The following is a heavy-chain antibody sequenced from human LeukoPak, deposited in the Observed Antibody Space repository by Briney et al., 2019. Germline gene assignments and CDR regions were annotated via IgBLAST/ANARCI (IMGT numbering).Heavy chain of an antibody. Sequence: SGPTLVKPTQTLTLTCTFSGFSLSTSGVGVGWIRQPPGKALEWLALTYWDNDKRYSPSLKSRLTITKDTSKNQVVLTMTNMDPVDTATYYCAHRGGNFQLDYWGQGTLVTVSS. V-gene: IGHV2-5*02. CDR1: GFSLSTSGVG. J-gene: IGHJ4*02. D-gene: IGHD1-7*01. CDR3: AHRGGNFQLDY. CDR2: TYWDNDK.